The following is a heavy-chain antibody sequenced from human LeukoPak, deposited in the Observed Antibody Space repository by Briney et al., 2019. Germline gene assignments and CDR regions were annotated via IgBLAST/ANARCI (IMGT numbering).Heavy chain of an antibody. CDR2: IYSGGST. Sequence: GGSLRLSCAASGFTVSSNYMSWVRQAPGKGLEWVSVIYSGGSTYYADSVKGRFTISRDNSKNTLYLQMNSLRAEDTAVYYCARDNRGYSYSYYLDYWGQGTLVTVSS. J-gene: IGHJ4*02. D-gene: IGHD5-18*01. CDR1: GFTVSSNY. V-gene: IGHV3-53*01. CDR3: ARDNRGYSYSYYLDY.